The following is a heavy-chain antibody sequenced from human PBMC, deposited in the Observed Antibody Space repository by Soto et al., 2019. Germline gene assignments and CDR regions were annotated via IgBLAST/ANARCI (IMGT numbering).Heavy chain of an antibody. J-gene: IGHJ4*02. V-gene: IGHV3-13*01. CDR3: ARGGAAGTTDFDY. Sequence: GGSLRLSCAASGFTFSSYDMHWVRQATGKGLEWVSAIGTAGDTYYPGSVKGRFTISRENAKNSLYLQMNSLRAEDTAVYYCARGGAAGTTDFDYWGQGTLVTVSS. CDR1: GFTFSSYD. D-gene: IGHD6-13*01. CDR2: IGTAGDT.